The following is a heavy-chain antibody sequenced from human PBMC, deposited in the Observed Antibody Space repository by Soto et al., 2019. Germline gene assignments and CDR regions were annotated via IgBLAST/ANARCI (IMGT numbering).Heavy chain of an antibody. CDR3: ASGYYGNYGMDV. D-gene: IGHD4-17*01. J-gene: IGHJ6*02. CDR1: GYTFTHYA. CDR2: INAGSGST. V-gene: IGHV1-3*01. Sequence: ASVKVSCKASGYTFTHYAINWVRQAPGQRLEWMGWINAGSGSTQFSQKLQGRVTITRDTSASTAHMELSSLRSEDTAVYYCASGYYGNYGMDVWGQGATVTVSS.